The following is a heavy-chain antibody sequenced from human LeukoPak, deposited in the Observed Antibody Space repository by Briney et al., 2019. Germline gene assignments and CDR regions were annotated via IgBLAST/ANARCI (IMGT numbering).Heavy chain of an antibody. Sequence: GGSLRLSCAASGFTFSSHWMHWVRQAPGKGLVWVSRINSDGSSTSYADSVKGRFTISRDNAKNTLYLQMNSLRAEDTAVYYCARVHNWNDGFDYWGQGTLVTVSS. J-gene: IGHJ4*02. CDR3: ARVHNWNDGFDY. D-gene: IGHD1-1*01. V-gene: IGHV3-74*01. CDR2: INSDGSST. CDR1: GFTFSSHW.